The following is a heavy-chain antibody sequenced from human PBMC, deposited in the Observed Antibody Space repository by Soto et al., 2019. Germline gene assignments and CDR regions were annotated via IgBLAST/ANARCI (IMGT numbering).Heavy chain of an antibody. CDR2: ISSSGSTI. CDR1: GFTFSSYE. CDR3: ARSQGQLWLHFDY. J-gene: IGHJ4*02. D-gene: IGHD5-18*01. V-gene: IGHV3-48*03. Sequence: PGGSLRLSCAASGFTFSSYEMNWVRQAPGKGLEWVSYISSSGSTIYYADSVKGRFTISRDNAKNSLYLQMNSLRAEDTAVYYCARSQGQLWLHFDYWGQGTLVTVSS.